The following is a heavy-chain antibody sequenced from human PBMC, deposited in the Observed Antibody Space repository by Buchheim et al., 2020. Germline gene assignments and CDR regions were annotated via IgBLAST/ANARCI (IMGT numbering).Heavy chain of an antibody. CDR3: ARGVVDCGGDCPQDF. CDR2: VWYDGSNQ. V-gene: IGHV3-33*08. D-gene: IGHD2-21*02. Sequence: QVQLVESGGGVVQPGRSLRLSCAASGFTFSSYAMHWVRQAPGKGLEWVAVVWYDGSNQYYADSVKGRFTISRDNSKNTLFLQKNSLRDEDTAIYYCARGVVDCGGDCPQDFWGQGTL. CDR1: GFTFSSYA. J-gene: IGHJ4*02.